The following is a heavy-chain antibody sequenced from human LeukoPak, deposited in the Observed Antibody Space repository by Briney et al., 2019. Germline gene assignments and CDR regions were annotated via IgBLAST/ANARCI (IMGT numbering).Heavy chain of an antibody. CDR2: IYSGGST. J-gene: IGHJ4*02. CDR3: AGGWFGELGIKPRYYFDY. V-gene: IGHV3-53*01. D-gene: IGHD3-10*01. Sequence: PGGSLRLSCAASGFTVSSNYMSWVRQAPGKGLEWVSVIYSGGSTYYADSVKGRFTISRDNSKNTLYLQMNSLRAEDTAVYYCAGGWFGELGIKPRYYFDYWGQGTLVTVSS. CDR1: GFTVSSNY.